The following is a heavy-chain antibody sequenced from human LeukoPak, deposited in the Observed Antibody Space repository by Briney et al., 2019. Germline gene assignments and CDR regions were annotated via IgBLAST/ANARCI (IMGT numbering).Heavy chain of an antibody. CDR2: IYYSGST. CDR1: GGSISSSSYY. Sequence: PSETLSLTCTVSGGSISSSSYYWGWIRQPPGKGLEWIGSIYYSGSTYYNPSLKSRVTISVDTSKNQFSLKLSSVTAADTAVYYCARLYSREFGGVDPWGQGTLVTVSS. V-gene: IGHV4-39*07. D-gene: IGHD3-16*01. J-gene: IGHJ5*02. CDR3: ARLYSREFGGVDP.